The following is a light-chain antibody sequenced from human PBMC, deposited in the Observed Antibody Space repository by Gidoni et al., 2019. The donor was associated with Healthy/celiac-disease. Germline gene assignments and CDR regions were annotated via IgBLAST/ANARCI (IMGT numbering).Light chain of an antibody. J-gene: IGKJ2*02. V-gene: IGKV1-39*01. CDR3: QQSYSTPCT. CDR2: AAS. CDR1: QSISSY. Sequence: FQMTQSPSSLSASVGDRVTITCRASQSISSYLNWYQQKPGKAPKLLIYAASSLQSGVPSRFSGSGSGTDFTLTISSVQPEDFGTYYCQQSYSTPCTFGKGTKLEI.